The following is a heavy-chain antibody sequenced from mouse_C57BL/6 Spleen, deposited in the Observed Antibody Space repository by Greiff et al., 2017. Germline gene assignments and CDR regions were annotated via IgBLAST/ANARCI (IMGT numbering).Heavy chain of an antibody. D-gene: IGHD4-1*01. CDR3: ATPKPGRGAMDY. CDR1: GYTFTSYW. Sequence: QVQLQQSGAELVKPGASVKVSCKASGYTFTSYWMHWVKQRPGQGLEWIGRIHPSDSDTNYNQKFKGKATLTVDKSSSTAYMQLRSLTSEDSAVYYCATPKPGRGAMDYWGQGTSVTVSS. CDR2: IHPSDSDT. V-gene: IGHV1-74*01. J-gene: IGHJ4*01.